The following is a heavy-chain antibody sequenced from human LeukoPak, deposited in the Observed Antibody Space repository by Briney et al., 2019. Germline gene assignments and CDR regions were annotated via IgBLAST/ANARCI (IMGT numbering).Heavy chain of an antibody. Sequence: PSETLSLTCAVYGGSFSGYYWSWIRQPPGKGLEWIGEINHSGSTNYNPSLKSRVTISVDTSKNQFSLKLSSVTAADTAVYYCARGLYQLLSYYFDYRGQGTLVTVSS. CDR1: GGSFSGYY. CDR3: ARGLYQLLSYYFDY. D-gene: IGHD2-2*01. J-gene: IGHJ4*02. V-gene: IGHV4-34*01. CDR2: INHSGST.